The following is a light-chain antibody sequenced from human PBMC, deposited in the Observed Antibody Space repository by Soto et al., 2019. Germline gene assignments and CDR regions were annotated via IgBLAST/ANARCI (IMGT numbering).Light chain of an antibody. CDR2: GAS. CDR1: QGISNH. CDR3: QKYNGAPRT. J-gene: IGKJ1*01. V-gene: IGKV1-27*01. Sequence: DIQMTQTPSSLSASVGDRVTITCRASQGISNHLAWYQQKPGKVPRLLIYGASTLQSGVPSRFSGRGSGTDFTLTISSLQPEDFATYYCQKYNGAPRTFGQGTKVDI.